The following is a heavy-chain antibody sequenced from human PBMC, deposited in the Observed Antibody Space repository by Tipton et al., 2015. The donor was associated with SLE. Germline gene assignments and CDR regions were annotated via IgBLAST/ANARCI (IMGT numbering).Heavy chain of an antibody. J-gene: IGHJ6*03. CDR3: ARGYSSSWSTGYYYYYMGV. Sequence: TLSLTCTVSGGSVSSGSYYWSWIRQPPGKGLEWIGYIYYSGSTNYNPSLKSRVTISVDTSKNQFSLKLNSVTAADTAVYYCARGYSSSWSTGYYYYYMGVWGKGTTVTVSS. D-gene: IGHD6-13*01. CDR1: GGSVSSGSYY. V-gene: IGHV4-61*01. CDR2: IYYSGST.